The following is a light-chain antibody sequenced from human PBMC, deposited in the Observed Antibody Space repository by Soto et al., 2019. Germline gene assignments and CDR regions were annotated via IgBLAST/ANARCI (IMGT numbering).Light chain of an antibody. CDR3: QQSYRTVYT. J-gene: IGKJ2*01. CDR1: HNISTY. V-gene: IGKV1-39*01. CDR2: ATS. Sequence: DIQMTQSPSSLSASVGDGVTITCRASHNISTYLHWYQRKPGQAPKFLIYATSNLQPWVPSRFSGSGSGTDFSHTISNVQPDDFATYYCQQSYRTVYTFGQGTKLEIK.